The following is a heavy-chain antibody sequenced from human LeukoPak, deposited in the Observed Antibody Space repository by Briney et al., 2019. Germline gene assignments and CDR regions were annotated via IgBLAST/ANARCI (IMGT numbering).Heavy chain of an antibody. J-gene: IGHJ4*02. D-gene: IGHD5-12*01. CDR1: GGSISSGGYY. V-gene: IGHV4-31*03. Sequence: PSQTLSLTCTVSGGSISSGGYYWSWIRQHPGKGLEWIGYIYYSGSTYYNPSLKSRVTISVDTSKNQFSLKLSSVTAADTAVYYCARALRGGYDSLYYFDYWGQGTLVTVSS. CDR2: IYYSGST. CDR3: ARALRGGYDSLYYFDY.